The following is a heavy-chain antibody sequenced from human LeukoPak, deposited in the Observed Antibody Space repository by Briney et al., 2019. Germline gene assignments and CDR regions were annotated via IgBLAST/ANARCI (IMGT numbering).Heavy chain of an antibody. CDR2: INHSGST. CDR1: GGSFSGYY. D-gene: IGHD1-26*01. CDR3: ARHRFGGSYSLDN. J-gene: IGHJ4*02. Sequence: PSETLSLTCAVYGGSFSGYYWSWIRQPPGKGLEWIGEINHSGSTNYNPSLKSRVTISVDTTKNQFSLKVSSVTAADTAVYYCARHRFGGSYSLDNWGQGTVVTVSS. V-gene: IGHV4-34*01.